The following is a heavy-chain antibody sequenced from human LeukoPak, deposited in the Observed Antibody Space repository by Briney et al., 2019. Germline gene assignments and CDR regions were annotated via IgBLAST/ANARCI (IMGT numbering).Heavy chain of an antibody. CDR1: GGSISSGGYY. Sequence: TLSLTCTVSGGSISSGGYYWSWIRQHPGKGLEWIGYIYYSGSTYYNPSLKSRVTISVDTSKNQFSLKLSSVTAADTAGYYCARRIAARPYYFDYWGQGTLVTVSS. V-gene: IGHV4-31*03. D-gene: IGHD6-6*01. J-gene: IGHJ4*02. CDR2: IYYSGST. CDR3: ARRIAARPYYFDY.